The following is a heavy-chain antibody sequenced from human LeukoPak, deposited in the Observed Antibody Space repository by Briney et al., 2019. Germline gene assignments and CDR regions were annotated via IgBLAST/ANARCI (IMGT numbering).Heavy chain of an antibody. CDR2: IYTSGST. D-gene: IGHD1-7*01. J-gene: IGHJ4*02. CDR3: ARGVELLTFDY. Sequence: SETLSLTCTVSGGSISSGSYYWSWIRQPAGKGLEWIARIYTSGSTNYNPSLKSRVTISVDTSKNQFSLKLSSVTAADTAVYYCARGVELLTFDYWGQGTLVTVSS. CDR1: GGSISSGSYY. V-gene: IGHV4-61*02.